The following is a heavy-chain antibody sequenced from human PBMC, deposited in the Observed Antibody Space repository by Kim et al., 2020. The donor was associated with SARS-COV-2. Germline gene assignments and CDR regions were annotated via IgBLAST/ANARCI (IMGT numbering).Heavy chain of an antibody. D-gene: IGHD3-3*01. CDR2: MHHSGKT. CDR3: ARDRNFGSHGAFDY. V-gene: IGHV4-4*02. J-gene: IGHJ4*02. Sequence: SETLSLTCAVSGGSISSSDWWNWVRQPPGKGLEWIGEMHHSGKTNYNPSLKSRITISVDKSKNQFSLTLTSVTAADTAIYYCARDRNFGSHGAFDYWGQG. CDR1: GGSISSSDW.